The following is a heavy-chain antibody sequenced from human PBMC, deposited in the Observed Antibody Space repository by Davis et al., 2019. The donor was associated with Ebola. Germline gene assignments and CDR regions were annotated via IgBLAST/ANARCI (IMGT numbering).Heavy chain of an antibody. V-gene: IGHV3-74*01. J-gene: IGHJ4*02. CDR3: VRTTYGAPEY. CDR1: GITVSSYY. Sequence: PGGSLRLSCAVSGITVSSYYMHWVRQAPGKGLVYVSRISSDGGITSYADSVKGRFTISRDNAKSTLYLQMNSLTAEDTAVYYCVRTTYGAPEYWGQGTLVTVSS. D-gene: IGHD4-17*01. CDR2: ISSDGGIT.